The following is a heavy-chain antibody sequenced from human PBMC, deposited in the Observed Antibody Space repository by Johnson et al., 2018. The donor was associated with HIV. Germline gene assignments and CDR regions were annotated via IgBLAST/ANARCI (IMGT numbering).Heavy chain of an antibody. CDR1: GFTFSCYA. Sequence: VQLVEFGGGLVQPGVSLRLSCAASGFTFSCYAMSWVRQAPGKGLEWVSAISGSGGSTYYADSVKGRFTISRDNSKNTLYLQMNSLRAEDTAVYYCAKEIYGGGDWEDDAFDIWGQGTMVTVS. V-gene: IGHV3-23*04. D-gene: IGHD2-21*02. CDR3: AKEIYGGGDWEDDAFDI. J-gene: IGHJ3*02. CDR2: ISGSGGST.